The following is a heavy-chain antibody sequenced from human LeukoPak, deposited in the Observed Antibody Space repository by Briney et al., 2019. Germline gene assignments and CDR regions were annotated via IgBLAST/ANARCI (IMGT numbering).Heavy chain of an antibody. D-gene: IGHD2-15*01. CDR2: ISSSGSTI. J-gene: IGHJ4*02. V-gene: IGHV3-48*03. Sequence: GGSLRLSCAASGFTFSTYEMNWVRQAPGKGLEWVSFISSSGSTIYYADSLKGRFTISRDNAKNSLYLQMNSLRAEDTAVYYCARKRDIWRYFDYWGQGTLVTVSS. CDR3: ARKRDIWRYFDY. CDR1: GFTFSTYE.